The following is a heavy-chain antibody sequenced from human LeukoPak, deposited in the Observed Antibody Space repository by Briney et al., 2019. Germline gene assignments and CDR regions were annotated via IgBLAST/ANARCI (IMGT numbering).Heavy chain of an antibody. CDR1: GGTFSSYA. V-gene: IGHV1-69*04. CDR3: ARDVAEMATINVYFAY. Sequence: SSLKVSCKASGGTFSSYAISGVRQAPGQALEWMGRIIPILGIANYAQTFQGRVTITADKSTSTAYMELSSLRSEDTAVHYCARDVAEMATINVYFAYWGQGTLVTVYS. J-gene: IGHJ4*02. D-gene: IGHD5-24*01. CDR2: IIPILGIA.